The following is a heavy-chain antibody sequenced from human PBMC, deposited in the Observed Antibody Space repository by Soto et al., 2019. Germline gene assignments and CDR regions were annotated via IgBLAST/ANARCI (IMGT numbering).Heavy chain of an antibody. V-gene: IGHV1-2*04. CDR1: GYTFTGYY. CDR3: ARSLGFTRRVITQLWLSEYYGMAV. J-gene: IGHJ6*02. Sequence: ASVKVSCKASGYTFTGYYMHWVRQAPVQGLEWMGWINPNSGGTNYAQKFQGWVTMTRDTSISTAYMELSRLRSDDTAVYYCARSLGFTRRVITQLWLSEYYGMAVWGQGTTVTVSS. D-gene: IGHD5-18*01. CDR2: INPNSGGT.